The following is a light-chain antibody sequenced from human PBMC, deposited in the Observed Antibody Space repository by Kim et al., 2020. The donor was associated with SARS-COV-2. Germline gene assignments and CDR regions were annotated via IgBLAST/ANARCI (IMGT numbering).Light chain of an antibody. Sequence: SVSPGERATLSCRASQSVSSKLAWYQQKPGQAPRLFIYGASTRATGIPARFSGSGSVTEFTLTINSLQSEDLAVYYCQQFNNWPYTFGQGTKLEI. V-gene: IGKV3-15*01. CDR1: QSVSSK. J-gene: IGKJ2*01. CDR3: QQFNNWPYT. CDR2: GAS.